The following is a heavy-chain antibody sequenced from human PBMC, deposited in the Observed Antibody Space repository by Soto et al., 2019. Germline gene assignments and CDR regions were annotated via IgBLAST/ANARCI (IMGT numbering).Heavy chain of an antibody. V-gene: IGHV1-2*04. J-gene: IGHJ4*02. Sequence: ASVKVSCKASGYTFTGYYMHWVRQAPGQGLEWMGWINPNSGGTNYAQKFQGWVTMTRDTSISTAYMELSRLRSDDTAVYYCARGSDSGYDARTRPFDDWGQGTLVTVSS. CDR3: ARGSDSGYDARTRPFDD. D-gene: IGHD5-12*01. CDR2: INPNSGGT. CDR1: GYTFTGYY.